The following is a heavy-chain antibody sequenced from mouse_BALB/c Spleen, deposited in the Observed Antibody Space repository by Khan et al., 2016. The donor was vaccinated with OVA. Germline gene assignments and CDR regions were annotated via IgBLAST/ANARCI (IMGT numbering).Heavy chain of an antibody. V-gene: IGHV3-2*02. CDR2: ISSTGGT. Sequence: EVELVESGPGLVKPSQSLSLTCTVTGYSITSDYAWNWIRQFPGNKLEWMGYISSTGGTSYNPSLKSRISITRDTSKNQFFLQLKSVTAEDTATYYCARCLYYSYGYVLDCWGRGTLVTVSS. CDR3: ARCLYYSYGYVLDC. CDR1: GYSITSDYA. D-gene: IGHD2-14*01. J-gene: IGHJ4*01.